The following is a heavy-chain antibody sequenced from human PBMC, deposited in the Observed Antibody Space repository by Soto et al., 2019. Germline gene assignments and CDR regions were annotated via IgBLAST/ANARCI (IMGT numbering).Heavy chain of an antibody. V-gene: IGHV1-3*04. CDR3: PREGVASATHPWGDAFDI. D-gene: IGHD3-16*01. CDR1: GYTFTNYV. Sequence: QVQLVQSGAEVKKPGASVKVSCKASGYTFTNYVIHWVRQAPGQSLEWMGWVGIGSTKTDYSQKFLGRVTFSRDTSPNTAHMELSGLKSEDTAVYYCPREGVASATHPWGDAFDIWGPGTMVTVSS. J-gene: IGHJ3*02. CDR2: VGIGSTKT.